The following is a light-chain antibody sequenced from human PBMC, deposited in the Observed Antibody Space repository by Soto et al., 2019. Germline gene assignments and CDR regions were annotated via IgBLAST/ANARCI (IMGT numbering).Light chain of an antibody. J-gene: IGKJ1*01. CDR3: QLYNNWPQ. CDR2: GAS. Sequence: EIVMTQSPATLSVSPGERATLSCRASESVGSNLAWYKQRPGQAPRLLIYGASTRATGIPARFRGSGSGTEFSLTISSQQSEDFAVYYCQLYNNWPQFGHGIKVELK. V-gene: IGKV3-15*01. CDR1: ESVGSN.